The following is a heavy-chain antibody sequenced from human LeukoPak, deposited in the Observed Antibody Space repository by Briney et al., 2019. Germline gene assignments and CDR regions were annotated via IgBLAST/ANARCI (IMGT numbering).Heavy chain of an antibody. CDR1: GGSISSNNW. CDR2: IYHSGSP. Sequence: SSETLSLTCAVSGGSISSNNWWGWVRQPPGKGLEWIGEIYHSGSPNYNPSLKSRVTISVDKSRNHFSLNLSSVTAADTAVYYCARVNINNWHSCDYWGQGTLVTVST. D-gene: IGHD1-1*01. J-gene: IGHJ4*02. CDR3: ARVNINNWHSCDY. V-gene: IGHV4-4*02.